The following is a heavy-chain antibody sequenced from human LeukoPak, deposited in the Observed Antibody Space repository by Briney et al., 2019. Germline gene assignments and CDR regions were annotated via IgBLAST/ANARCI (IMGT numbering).Heavy chain of an antibody. J-gene: IGHJ4*02. D-gene: IGHD2-15*01. CDR1: GGPFDGYY. V-gene: IGHV4-34*01. CDR3: ARVPATVSRPCDS. Sequence: PSETLSLTCAVYGGPFDGYYWILVRQTPGKELEWIGEIGHDGGTNYNPSLRSRVTISIDTSKKQFSLKLSSVTAADTAVYYCARVPATVSRPCDSWGQGTLVTVSS. CDR2: IGHDGGT.